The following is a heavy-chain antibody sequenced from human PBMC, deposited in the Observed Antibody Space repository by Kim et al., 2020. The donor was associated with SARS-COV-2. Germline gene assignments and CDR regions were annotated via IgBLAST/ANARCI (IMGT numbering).Heavy chain of an antibody. CDR1: GFSFSSYW. CDR3: ARADRGYYYFYCMDF. D-gene: IGHD2-15*01. Sequence: GGSLRLSCAASGFSFSSYWMTWVRQVPGKGLEWVANIKEDGSEKDYVDSVKGRFTISRDNAKHSLFLQMNSLRADDTAVYFCARADRGYYYFYCMDFWG. J-gene: IGHJ6*02. CDR2: IKEDGSEK. V-gene: IGHV3-7*03.